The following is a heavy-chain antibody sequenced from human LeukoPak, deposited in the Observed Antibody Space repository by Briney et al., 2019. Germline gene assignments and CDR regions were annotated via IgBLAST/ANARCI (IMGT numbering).Heavy chain of an antibody. V-gene: IGHV4-59*01. Sequence: SETLSLTCTVSGGSMKSFYWNWIRQSPGKGLEWIGYMSHSGSTNYNPSLETRVSMSVDTSKNHFSLKLSSVTAADTAVYYCARGRYSSGWYQNWGQGTLVTVSS. CDR1: GGSMKSFY. CDR2: MSHSGST. CDR3: ARGRYSSGWYQN. J-gene: IGHJ4*02. D-gene: IGHD6-19*01.